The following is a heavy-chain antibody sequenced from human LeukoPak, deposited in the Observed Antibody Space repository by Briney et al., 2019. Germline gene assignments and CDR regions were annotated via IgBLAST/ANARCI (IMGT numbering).Heavy chain of an antibody. D-gene: IGHD6-19*01. CDR1: SGSISYYY. CDR3: ARHHSPYSIGRSYYYGMDV. V-gene: IGHV4-59*08. J-gene: IGHJ6*02. Sequence: SETLSLTCAVSSGSISYYYWSWIRQPPGKGLEWIGYIYYSGSTNYSPSLKSRVTISMDTSKNQFFLKLNSVTAADTAVYYCARHHSPYSIGRSYYYGMDVWGQGTTVTVSS. CDR2: IYYSGST.